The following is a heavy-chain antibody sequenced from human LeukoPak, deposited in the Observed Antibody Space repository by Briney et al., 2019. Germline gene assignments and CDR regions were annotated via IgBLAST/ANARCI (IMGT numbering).Heavy chain of an antibody. V-gene: IGHV1-2*02. J-gene: IGHJ4*02. CDR3: ARTHLVVVVAAIFDY. CDR1: GYTFTDDY. Sequence: ASVKVSCKASGYTFTDDYLHWVRQAPGQGLEWMGWINPNSGGTDYAQKFQGRVTMTRDTSISTAYMELSRLRSDDTAVYYCARTHLVVVVAAIFDYWGQGTLVTVSS. D-gene: IGHD2-15*01. CDR2: INPNSGGT.